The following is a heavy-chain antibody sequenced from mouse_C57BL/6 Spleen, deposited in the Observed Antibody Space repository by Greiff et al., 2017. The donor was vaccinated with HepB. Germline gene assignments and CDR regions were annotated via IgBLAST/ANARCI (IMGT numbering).Heavy chain of an antibody. D-gene: IGHD2-5*01. CDR1: GYTFTDYN. Sequence: VQLKESGPELVKPGASVKIPCKASGYTFTDYNMDWVKQSHGKSLEWIGDINPNNGGTIYNQKFKGKATLTVDKSSSTAYMELRSLTSEYTAVYYCARSNPWFAYWGQGTLVTVSA. CDR3: ARSNPWFAY. V-gene: IGHV1-18*01. CDR2: INPNNGGT. J-gene: IGHJ3*01.